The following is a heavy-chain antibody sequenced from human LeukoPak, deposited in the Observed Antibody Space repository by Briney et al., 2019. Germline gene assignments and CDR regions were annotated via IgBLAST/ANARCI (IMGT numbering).Heavy chain of an antibody. CDR1: GFTFSSYS. Sequence: GGSLRLSCAASGFTFSSYSLNWVRQAPGKGLEWVSYISSSSTTIYYADSVKGRFTISRDNAKNSLYLQMNSLRAEDTAVYYCARGGTMVRGVIHYMDVWGKGTTVTVSS. CDR3: ARGGTMVRGVIHYMDV. D-gene: IGHD3-10*01. J-gene: IGHJ6*03. V-gene: IGHV3-48*01. CDR2: ISSSSTTI.